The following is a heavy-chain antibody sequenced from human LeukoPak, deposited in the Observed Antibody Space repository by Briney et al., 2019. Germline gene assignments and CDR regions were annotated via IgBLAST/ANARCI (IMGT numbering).Heavy chain of an antibody. CDR3: ASRTYCSGGSCYGWYFDY. V-gene: IGHV4-59*01. J-gene: IGHJ4*02. Sequence: SETLSLTCTVSGGSISNYYWSWIRQSPGKGLEWIGYIYYSGSTNYNPSLKSRVTISVDTSKSQFSLKLSSVTAADTAVYYCASRTYCSGGSCYGWYFDYWGQGTLVTVSS. D-gene: IGHD2-15*01. CDR2: IYYSGST. CDR1: GGSISNYY.